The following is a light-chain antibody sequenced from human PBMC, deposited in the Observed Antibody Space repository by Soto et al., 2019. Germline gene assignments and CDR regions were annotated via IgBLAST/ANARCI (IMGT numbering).Light chain of an antibody. CDR1: SSDVGGYNY. CDR3: SSYADSNSYV. V-gene: IGLV2-8*01. J-gene: IGLJ1*01. CDR2: EVT. Sequence: QSVLTQPPSASGSPGQPVTISCTGASSDVGGYNYVYWYQQHPGKAPKLMIYEVTKRPSGVPDRFSGSKSGNTASLTVSGLQAEDDADYYCSSYADSNSYVFGTGTKVTVL.